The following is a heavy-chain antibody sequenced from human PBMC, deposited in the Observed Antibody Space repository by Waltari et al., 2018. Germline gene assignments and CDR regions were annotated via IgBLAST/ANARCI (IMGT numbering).Heavy chain of an antibody. D-gene: IGHD4-17*01. CDR3: ARDLGSDYGNRDY. J-gene: IGHJ4*02. Sequence: QVHLVQSGAEVKKPGASVKVSCKASGYTFTGEYIQWVRRAPGQGLEWMGRINPNSGDTNYAQKFQGRVTLTRDTSINTAYMELSSLKSDDTAVYYCARDLGSDYGNRDYWGQGTLVTVPS. CDR1: GYTFTGEY. V-gene: IGHV1-2*06. CDR2: INPNSGDT.